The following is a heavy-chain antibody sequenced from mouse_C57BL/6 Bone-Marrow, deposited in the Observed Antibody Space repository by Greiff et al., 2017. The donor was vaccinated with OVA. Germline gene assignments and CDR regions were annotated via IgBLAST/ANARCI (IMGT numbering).Heavy chain of an antibody. D-gene: IGHD1-1*02. CDR1: GFTIKDDY. CDR3: TTYGYFDY. V-gene: IGHV14-4*01. Sequence: VQLQQSGAELVRPGASVKLSCTASGFTIKDDYMHWVKQRPEQGLEWIGWIDPENGDTRYAPKFQGKATITADTSSNTAYLQLSSLTSEDTAVYYCTTYGYFDYWGQGTTLTVSS. J-gene: IGHJ2*01. CDR2: IDPENGDT.